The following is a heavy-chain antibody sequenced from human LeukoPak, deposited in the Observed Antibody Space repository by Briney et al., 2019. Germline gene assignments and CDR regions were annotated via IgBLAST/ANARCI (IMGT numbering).Heavy chain of an antibody. CDR1: GFTFSSYA. Sequence: PGGSLRLSCAASGFTFSSYAMSCVRQAPGKGLEWVSGISGSGGSTYYADSVKGRFTISRDNSKNTLYLQMNNLRAEDTAVYYCAKDQKKGYYYGMDVWGQGTTVTVSS. CDR2: ISGSGGST. CDR3: AKDQKKGYYYGMDV. V-gene: IGHV3-23*01. J-gene: IGHJ6*02.